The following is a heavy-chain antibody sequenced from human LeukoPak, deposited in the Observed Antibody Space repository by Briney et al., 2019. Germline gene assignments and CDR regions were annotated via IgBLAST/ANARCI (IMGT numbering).Heavy chain of an antibody. D-gene: IGHD3-16*01. CDR2: IKEDGTRK. J-gene: IGHJ4*02. Sequence: GSLRLSCVASGFTVDTYWMSWVRQAPGKGLDWVAHIKEDGTRKYYVDSVRGRFTISRDNAKNSLFLQMNSLRVEDTAVFYCVAWGSLVVWGQGTLVTVSS. CDR3: VAWGSLVV. CDR1: GFTVDTYW. V-gene: IGHV3-7*01.